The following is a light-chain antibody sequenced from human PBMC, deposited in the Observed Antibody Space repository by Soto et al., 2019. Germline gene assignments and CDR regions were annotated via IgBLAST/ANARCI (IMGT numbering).Light chain of an antibody. CDR1: SSDVGTYNY. V-gene: IGLV2-11*01. CDR3: CSYAGSPRYV. CDR2: DVS. Sequence: QSALTQPRSVSGSPGQSVTISCTGTSSDVGTYNYVSWYQQHPGKAPKVMIYDVSERPSGVPDCFSGSKSGNTASLTISGLQAEDEADYYCCSYAGSPRYVFGTGTKLTVL. J-gene: IGLJ1*01.